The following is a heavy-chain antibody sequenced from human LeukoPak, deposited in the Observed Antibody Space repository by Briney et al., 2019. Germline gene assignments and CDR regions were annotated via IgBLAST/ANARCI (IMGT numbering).Heavy chain of an antibody. CDR2: IIPILGIA. CDR1: GGTFSSYA. CDR3: ARDRLRSYSYDY. Sequence: SVKVSCKASGGTFSSYAISWVRQAPGQGLEWMGRIIPILGIANYAQKFQGRVTMTRDTSTSTVYMELSSLRSEDTAVYYCARDRLRSYSYDYWGQGTLVTVSS. D-gene: IGHD1-26*01. V-gene: IGHV1-69*04. J-gene: IGHJ4*02.